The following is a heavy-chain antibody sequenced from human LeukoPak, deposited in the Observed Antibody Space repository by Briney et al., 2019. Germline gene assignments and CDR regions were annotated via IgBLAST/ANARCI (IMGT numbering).Heavy chain of an antibody. J-gene: IGHJ2*01. Sequence: SVKVSCKASGGTVSNYTIDWVRQAPGHGLEWMGRIIPLLGITNYAQKFQGRVTIIADTSTSTAYMELSSLRSEDTTVYYCASGDCPNGVCPYCWYFDLWGRGTLVTVSS. CDR2: IIPLLGIT. CDR1: GGTVSNYT. V-gene: IGHV1-69*02. CDR3: ASGDCPNGVCPYCWYFDL. D-gene: IGHD2-8*01.